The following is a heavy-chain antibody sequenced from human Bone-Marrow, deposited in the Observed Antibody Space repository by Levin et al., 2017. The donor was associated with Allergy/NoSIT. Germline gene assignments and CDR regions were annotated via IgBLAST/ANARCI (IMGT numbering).Heavy chain of an antibody. CDR2: IHYSATS. D-gene: IGHD1-1*01. CDR1: GFSISDGYY. V-gene: IGHV4-38-2*01. Sequence: SQTLSLTCGVSGFSISDGYYWGWIRQTPGKGLEWIATIHYSATSYYNPSVTGRVTISVDTSKNLFTLRVNSVTAADTAVYYCARGRRLVSAGTFYNMDVWGQGITVIVSS. CDR3: ARGRRLVSAGTFYNMDV. J-gene: IGHJ6*02.